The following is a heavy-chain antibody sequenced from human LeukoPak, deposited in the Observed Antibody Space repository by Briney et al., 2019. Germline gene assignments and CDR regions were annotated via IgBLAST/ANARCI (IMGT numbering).Heavy chain of an antibody. CDR3: VRHGPTDSCLAN. CDR1: GFTFSSYS. CDR2: ICSTSRCI. V-gene: IGHV3-21*01. Sequence: GGSLRLSCGASGFTFSSYSMNWVRQAPGKGLEWVSSICSTSRCIFYADSVKGRFTISRDNAKSSPYLQMNDLRAEATAVYYCVRHGPTDSCLANWGQGTLVTVSS. J-gene: IGHJ4*02. D-gene: IGHD2-2*01.